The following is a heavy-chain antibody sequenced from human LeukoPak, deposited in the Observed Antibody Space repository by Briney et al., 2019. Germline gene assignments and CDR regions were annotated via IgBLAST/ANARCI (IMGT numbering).Heavy chain of an antibody. D-gene: IGHD2-21*01. CDR3: AKDATPRNRLWDHFDS. CDR1: GFTFNIYG. J-gene: IGHJ4*02. CDR2: VGGGDDI. Sequence: GGSLRLSCVASGFTFNIYGMSLVRQAPGKGLEWVSSVGGGDDIHYGDSVKGRFTGYRDDAKNTVYLQMNSLRVEDTAIYFCAKDATPRNRLWDHFDSWGQGTLVSVSS. V-gene: IGHV3-23*01.